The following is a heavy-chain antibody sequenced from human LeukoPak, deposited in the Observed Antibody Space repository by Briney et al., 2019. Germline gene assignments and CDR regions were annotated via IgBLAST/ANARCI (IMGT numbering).Heavy chain of an antibody. CDR2: ISSSGSGGNT. CDR1: GVTLSNYA. V-gene: IGHV3-23*01. CDR3: ARSSYSSSSSV. D-gene: IGHD6-6*01. J-gene: IGHJ3*01. Sequence: PGGSLRLSCAASGVTLSNYAMSWARQAPGKGLEWVSGISSSGSGGNTYYADSVKGRFTISRDNAKNSLYLQINSLRAEDTAVYYCARSSYSSSSSVWGQGTMVTVSS.